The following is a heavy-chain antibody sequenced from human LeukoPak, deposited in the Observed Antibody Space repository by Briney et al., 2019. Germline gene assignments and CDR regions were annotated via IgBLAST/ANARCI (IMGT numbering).Heavy chain of an antibody. CDR1: GGSISSYY. CDR3: ARSYTDYAVSFFDH. Sequence: PSETLSLTCTVSGGSISSYYWSWIRQPAGKGLEWIGRIYTSGSTNYNPSLKSRVTISVDRSKNQFSLNLNSVTAADTAVYYCARSYTDYAVSFFDHWGQGALVTVSS. J-gene: IGHJ4*02. CDR2: IYTSGST. D-gene: IGHD4-17*01. V-gene: IGHV4-4*07.